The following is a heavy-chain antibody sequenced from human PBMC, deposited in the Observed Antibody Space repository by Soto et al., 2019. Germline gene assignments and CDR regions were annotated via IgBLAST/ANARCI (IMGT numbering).Heavy chain of an antibody. CDR3: ARDLWVRPQSGGEPKYYYGMDV. CDR1: GYTFTGYY. D-gene: IGHD3-16*01. V-gene: IGHV1-2*04. J-gene: IGHJ6*02. CDR2: INPNSGGT. Sequence: ASVKVSCKASGYTFTGYYMHSVRQAPGQGLEWIGWINPNSGGTNYAQKFQGWVTMTRDTSISTAYMELSRLRSDDTAVYYCARDLWVRPQSGGEPKYYYGMDVWGQGTTVTLSS.